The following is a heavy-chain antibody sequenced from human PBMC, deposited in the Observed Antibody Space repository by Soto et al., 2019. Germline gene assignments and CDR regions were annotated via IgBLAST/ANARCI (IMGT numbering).Heavy chain of an antibody. CDR1: GFTFSTYW. V-gene: IGHV3-74*01. CDR3: TSGVPVTGTWGRPFDY. D-gene: IGHD6-19*01. J-gene: IGHJ4*02. CDR2: INTDGSST. Sequence: GGSLRLSCAASGFTFSTYWMHWVRQVPGKGLVWVSRINTDGSSTTYADSVKGRFTISRDNAKNTLYMHLNSLRGEDTAFYYCTSGVPVTGTWGRPFDYWGQGTLVTVSS.